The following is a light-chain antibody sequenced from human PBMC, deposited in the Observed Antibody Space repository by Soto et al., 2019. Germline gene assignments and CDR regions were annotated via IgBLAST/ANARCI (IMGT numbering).Light chain of an antibody. CDR1: QSVRSN. J-gene: IGKJ1*01. CDR3: QHYYNWPPWT. V-gene: IGKV3-15*01. CDR2: GAS. Sequence: EIVMTQSPATLSVSPGERATLSCRASQSVRSNLAWYQQKPGQAPRLLIYGASTRATAIPARFSGSGSGTELTLTISSLQSEDFAVYDCQHYYNWPPWTFGRGTKVEIK.